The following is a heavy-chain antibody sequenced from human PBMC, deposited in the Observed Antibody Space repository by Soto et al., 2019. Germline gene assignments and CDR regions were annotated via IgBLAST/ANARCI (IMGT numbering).Heavy chain of an antibody. CDR2: INHSGST. CDR1: GGSFSGYY. J-gene: IGHJ4*02. D-gene: IGHD1-26*01. V-gene: IGHV4-34*01. CDR3: ARGMYTGIVGATTYFDY. Sequence: SETLSLTCAVYGGSFSGYYWSWIRQPPGKGLEWIGEINHSGSTNYNPSLKSRVTISVDTSKNQFCLKLSSVTAADTAVYYCARGMYTGIVGATTYFDYWGQGTLVTVSS.